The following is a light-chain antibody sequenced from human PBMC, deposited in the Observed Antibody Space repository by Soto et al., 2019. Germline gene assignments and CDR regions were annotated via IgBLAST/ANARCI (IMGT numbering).Light chain of an antibody. Sequence: DIQVTQTPYTLSASVVDRVTITCRASQSISSWLAWYQQKPGQAPRLLIYGASSRATGIPDRFSGSGSGTDFTVTISSLQPEDFATYYCQQSYSTLTFAGGTKVDI. CDR1: QSISSW. V-gene: IGKV1-39*01. J-gene: IGKJ4*01. CDR3: QQSYSTLT. CDR2: GAS.